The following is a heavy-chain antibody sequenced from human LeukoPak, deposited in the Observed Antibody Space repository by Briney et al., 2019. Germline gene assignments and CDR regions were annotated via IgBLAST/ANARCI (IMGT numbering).Heavy chain of an antibody. CDR3: ARAGVGAIYYFDY. J-gene: IGHJ4*02. CDR1: GFTFSKYG. Sequence: PGGSLRLSCAASGFTFSKYGMHWVRQAPGKGLEWVALIWYDGSNKYYADSVRGRFTISRDNSKNTLYLQMKSLRVEDTAVYYCARAGVGAIYYFDYWGQGTLVTVSS. CDR2: IWYDGSNK. D-gene: IGHD1-26*01. V-gene: IGHV3-33*01.